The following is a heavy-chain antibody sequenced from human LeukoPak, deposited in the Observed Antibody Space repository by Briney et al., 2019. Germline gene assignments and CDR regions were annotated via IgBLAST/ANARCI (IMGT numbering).Heavy chain of an antibody. J-gene: IGHJ5*02. CDR1: GGTFSSYA. CDR3: AREDSMVRGVISFGGYNWFDP. V-gene: IGHV1-69*10. D-gene: IGHD3-10*01. Sequence: ASVKVSCKASGGTFSSYAISWVRQAPGQGLEWMGGIIPILGIANYAQKFQGRVTITADKSTSTAYMELSSLRSEDTAVYYCAREDSMVRGVISFGGYNWFDPWGQGTLVTVSS. CDR2: IIPILGIA.